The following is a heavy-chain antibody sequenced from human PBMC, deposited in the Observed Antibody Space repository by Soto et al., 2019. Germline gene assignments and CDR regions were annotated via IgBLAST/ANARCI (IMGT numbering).Heavy chain of an antibody. Sequence: ASVKVSCKASGGTFSSYAISWVRQALGQGLEWMGGIIPIFGTANYAQKFQGRVTITADESTSTAYMELSSLRSEDTAVYYCARGQAVVVPAAILYYYGMDVWGQGTTVTVSS. CDR3: ARGQAVVVPAAILYYYGMDV. J-gene: IGHJ6*02. CDR2: IIPIFGTA. D-gene: IGHD2-2*01. CDR1: GGTFSSYA. V-gene: IGHV1-69*13.